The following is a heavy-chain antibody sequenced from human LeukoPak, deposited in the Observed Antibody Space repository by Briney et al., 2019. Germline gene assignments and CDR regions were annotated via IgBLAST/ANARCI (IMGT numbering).Heavy chain of an antibody. D-gene: IGHD3-10*01. CDR3: AKTPTVRAGHNWFDP. CDR2: ISGSGGST. J-gene: IGHJ5*02. V-gene: IGHV3-23*01. CDR1: GSTFSSYA. Sequence: GGSLRLSCAASGSTFSSYAMSWVRQAPGKGLEWVSAISGSGGSTYYADSVKGRFTISRDNSKNTLYLQMNSLRAEDTAVYYCAKTPTVRAGHNWFDPWGQGTLVTVSS.